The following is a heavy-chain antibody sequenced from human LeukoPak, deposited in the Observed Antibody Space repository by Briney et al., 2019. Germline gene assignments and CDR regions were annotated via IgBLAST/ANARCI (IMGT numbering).Heavy chain of an antibody. CDR3: ARDFRSDFPNWFDP. J-gene: IGHJ5*02. D-gene: IGHD3-3*01. CDR2: ITGSGARP. Sequence: GGSLRLSCAASGFTFSSYAMTWVRQAPGKGLEWVSAITGSGARPFSADPAKGRFTVSRDNAKNTLSLQMTSLSAEDAPGYYFARDFRSDFPNWFDPWGRGALVTVSS. V-gene: IGHV3-23*01. CDR1: GFTFSSYA.